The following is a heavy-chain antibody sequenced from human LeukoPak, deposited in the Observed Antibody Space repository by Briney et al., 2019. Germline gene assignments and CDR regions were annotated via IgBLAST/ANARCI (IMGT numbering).Heavy chain of an antibody. CDR2: INPNSGGT. Sequence: GASVKVSCKASGYTFTGYYMHWVRQAPGQGLEWMGWINPNSGGTNYAQKFQGRVTMTRDTSISTAYMELSRLRSDDTAVYYCVAGGPQNPYYYYYYMDVWGKGTTVTVSS. V-gene: IGHV1-2*02. CDR3: VAGGPQNPYYYYYYMDV. D-gene: IGHD6-25*01. J-gene: IGHJ6*03. CDR1: GYTFTGYY.